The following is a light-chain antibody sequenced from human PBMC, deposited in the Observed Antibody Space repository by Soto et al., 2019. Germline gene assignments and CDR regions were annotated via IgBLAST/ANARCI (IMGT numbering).Light chain of an antibody. CDR3: SSNAGSNNLV. J-gene: IGLJ2*01. Sequence: QSALTQPPSASGTPGQSVTIPCTGTSSYVGDYNYVSWYQQHPGKAPKLVIYEVSRRPSGVPDRFSGSKSGNTASLTVSGLQAEDEADYYCSSNAGSNNLVFGGGTKVTVL. CDR2: EVS. CDR1: SSYVGDYNY. V-gene: IGLV2-8*01.